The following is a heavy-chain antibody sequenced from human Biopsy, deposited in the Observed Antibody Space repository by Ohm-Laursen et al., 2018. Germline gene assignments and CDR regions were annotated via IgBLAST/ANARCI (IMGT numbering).Heavy chain of an antibody. J-gene: IGHJ4*02. CDR1: GFAFNLYE. D-gene: IGHD2-8*01. V-gene: IGHV3-48*03. CDR3: ARDGEAKYCKHGVCPSDF. CDR2: ISASGNHI. Sequence: SLRLSCSASGFAFNLYEMNWVRQAPGKGPEWVSSISASGNHIYYTDSVKGRFTVSRDNGKNSVYLQMNSLRVEDTAVYYCARDGEAKYCKHGVCPSDFWGQGTLVTVSS.